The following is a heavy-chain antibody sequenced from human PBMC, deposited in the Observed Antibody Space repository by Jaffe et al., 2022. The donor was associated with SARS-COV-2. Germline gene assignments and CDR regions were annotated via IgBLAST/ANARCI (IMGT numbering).Heavy chain of an antibody. Sequence: QVQLVESGGGVVQPGRSLRLSCAASGFTFSRYGMHWVRQAPGKGLEWVGVISSDGSNKNYADSVKGRFNISRDNSKNTQYLQMNSLRAEDTAVYYCAKPEGHTANFASWGQGTLVTVSS. J-gene: IGHJ4*02. CDR1: GFTFSRYG. CDR2: ISSDGSNK. V-gene: IGHV3-30*18. CDR3: AKPEGHTANFAS.